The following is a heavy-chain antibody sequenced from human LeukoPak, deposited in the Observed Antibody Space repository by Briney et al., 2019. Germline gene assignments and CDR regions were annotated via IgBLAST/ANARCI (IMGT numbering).Heavy chain of an antibody. CDR1: GYTFITYY. V-gene: IGHV1-46*01. CDR2: INPSGGST. CDR3: AGEDDDYGGNYGMDV. D-gene: IGHD4-23*01. Sequence: ASVKVSCKASGYTFITYYMHWVRQAPGQGLEWMGIINPSGGSTSYAQKFQGRVTMTRDTSTSTVYMELSSLRSEDTAVYYCAGEDDDYGGNYGMDVWGQGTTVTVSS. J-gene: IGHJ6*02.